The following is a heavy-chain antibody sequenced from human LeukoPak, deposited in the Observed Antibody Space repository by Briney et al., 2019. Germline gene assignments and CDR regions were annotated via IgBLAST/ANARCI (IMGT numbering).Heavy chain of an antibody. CDR2: ISRSSRDI. V-gene: IGHV3-21*01. D-gene: IGHD3-22*01. CDR1: GFTFSLYS. Sequence: GGSLRLSCAASGFTFSLYSMTWVRPAPGKGRWWVSSISRSSRDIYYVDSVKGRFTISRDNAKNALSLQMNSLRAEDTAVYYCARNKPGADSSGYSSFHYYYYGMDVWGQGTTVTVSS. J-gene: IGHJ6*01. CDR3: ARNKPGADSSGYSSFHYYYYGMDV.